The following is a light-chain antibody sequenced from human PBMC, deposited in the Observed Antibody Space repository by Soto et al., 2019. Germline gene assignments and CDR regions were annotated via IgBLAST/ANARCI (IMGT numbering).Light chain of an antibody. V-gene: IGKV3-20*01. CDR2: GAS. Sequence: EIVLTQSPATLSLSPVERARLSFISNHSVSINYLAWYQQKPGQAPRLLIYGASTRATGIPDRFSGSGSGTAFTLTISSMEPDDSAVYYCQQYGSSPTWTFGQGTKVDIK. CDR3: QQYGSSPTWT. J-gene: IGKJ1*01. CDR1: HSVSINY.